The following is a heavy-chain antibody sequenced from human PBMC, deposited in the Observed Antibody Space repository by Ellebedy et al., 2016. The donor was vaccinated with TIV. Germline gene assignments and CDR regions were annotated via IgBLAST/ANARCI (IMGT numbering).Heavy chain of an antibody. Sequence: GESLKISXAASGSTLRTYWMSWVRQAPGKGLEWVAKINGDGSLINYVDSVKGRFTISRDNAKNSLYLQMNSLRAEDTAVYYCARDELRIHPTYNMDVWGQGTTVTVSS. D-gene: IGHD1-7*01. V-gene: IGHV3-7*01. J-gene: IGHJ6*02. CDR3: ARDELRIHPTYNMDV. CDR2: INGDGSLI. CDR1: GSTLRTYW.